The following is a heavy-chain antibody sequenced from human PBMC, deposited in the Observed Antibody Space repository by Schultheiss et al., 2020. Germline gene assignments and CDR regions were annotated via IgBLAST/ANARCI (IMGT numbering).Heavy chain of an antibody. Sequence: GGSLRLSCAASGFTFSSYGMHWVRQAPGKGLEWVAVIWYDGSNKYYADSVKGRFTISRDNSKNTLYLQMNSLRAEDTAVYYCARGAREQLVGFSYYYYMDVWGKGTTVTVSS. CDR2: IWYDGSNK. V-gene: IGHV3-33*01. J-gene: IGHJ6*03. CDR3: ARGAREQLVGFSYYYYMDV. D-gene: IGHD6-6*01. CDR1: GFTFSSYG.